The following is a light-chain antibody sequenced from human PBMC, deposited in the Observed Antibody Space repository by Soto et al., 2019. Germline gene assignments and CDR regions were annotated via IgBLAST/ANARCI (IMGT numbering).Light chain of an antibody. CDR2: EVS. V-gene: IGLV2-8*01. CDR1: SNDVGGYNY. CDR3: SSYVGSKTVL. Sequence: QSALTQPPSASGSPGQSVTISCTGTSNDVGGYNYVSWYQQHPGKAPKLIIHEVSKRPSGVPDRFSGSKSGNTASLTVSGLQAEDEAEYYCSSYVGSKTVLFGGGTKLTVL. J-gene: IGLJ2*01.